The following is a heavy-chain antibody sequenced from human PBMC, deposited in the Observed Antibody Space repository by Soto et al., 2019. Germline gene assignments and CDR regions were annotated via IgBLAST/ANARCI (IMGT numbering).Heavy chain of an antibody. D-gene: IGHD4-17*01. V-gene: IGHV4-30-4*01. CDR2: IYYSGST. Sequence: PSETLSLTCTVSGGSISSGDYYWSWIRQPPGKGLEWIGYIYYSGSTYYNPSLKSRVTISVDTSKNQFSLKLSSVTAADTAVYYCARGVPVEEDGDSFYYYYYGMDVWGQGTTVTVSS. J-gene: IGHJ6*02. CDR3: ARGVPVEEDGDSFYYYYYGMDV. CDR1: GGSISSGDYY.